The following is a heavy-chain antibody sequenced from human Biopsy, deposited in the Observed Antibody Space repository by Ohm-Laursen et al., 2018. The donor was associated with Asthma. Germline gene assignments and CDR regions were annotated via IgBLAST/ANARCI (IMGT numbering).Heavy chain of an antibody. J-gene: IGHJ4*02. CDR2: ISYTGSA. CDR1: GGSMSSSSYY. Sequence: GTLSLTWTVSGGSMSSSSYYWGWIRQPPGKWLEWMGSISYTGSAYHNPSLKSRVTISVDTSKNHFSLKLSSVTAADTAVYYCARHWDWGSFFDYWGQGTPVTVSS. CDR3: ARHWDWGSFFDY. V-gene: IGHV4-39*01. D-gene: IGHD7-27*01.